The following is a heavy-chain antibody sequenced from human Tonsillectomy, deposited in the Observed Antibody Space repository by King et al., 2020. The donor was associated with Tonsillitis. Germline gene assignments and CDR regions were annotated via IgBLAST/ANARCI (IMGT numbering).Heavy chain of an antibody. V-gene: IGHV3-30*03. CDR2: ISHDGNNK. Sequence: VQLVESGGGVVQPERSLRLSCAASGFTFSSYGMHWVRQAPGKGLEWVAVISHDGNNKYYADSVKGRFTISRDNSKNTLYLQMNSLRAEDTAVYYCAHASGGDYYFDSSGYPDAFDIWGQGTMVTVSA. CDR1: GFTFSSYG. J-gene: IGHJ3*02. D-gene: IGHD3-22*01. CDR3: AHASGGDYYFDSSGYPDAFDI.